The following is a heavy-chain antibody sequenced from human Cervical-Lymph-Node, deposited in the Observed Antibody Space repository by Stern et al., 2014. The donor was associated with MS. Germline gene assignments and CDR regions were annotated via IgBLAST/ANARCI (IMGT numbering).Heavy chain of an antibody. CDR1: GYTFTTFG. D-gene: IGHD7-27*01. CDR2: ISGYSPNT. V-gene: IGHV1-18*01. CDR3: ARGTGDLKV. J-gene: IGHJ4*02. Sequence: PVQSGPEVQKPGASVKASCRASGYTFTTFGISWVREAPGHGLEWMGWISGYSPNTNYAQKFQGRVTLTTDTSTNTAYMELRSLRSDDTAIYYCARGTGDLKVWGQGTLVTVSS.